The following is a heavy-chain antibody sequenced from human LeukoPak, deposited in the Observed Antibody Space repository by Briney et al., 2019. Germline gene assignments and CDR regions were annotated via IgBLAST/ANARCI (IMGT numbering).Heavy chain of an antibody. J-gene: IGHJ3*02. D-gene: IGHD4-11*01. Sequence: PGGSLGLSCTASGFTFGDYAMSWFRQAPGKGLEWVGFIRSKAYGGTTEYAASVKGRFTISRDDSKSIAYLQMNSLKTEDTAVYYCTRDVARRRTTSDAFDIWGQGTMVTVSS. V-gene: IGHV3-49*03. CDR1: GFTFGDYA. CDR3: TRDVARRRTTSDAFDI. CDR2: IRSKAYGGTT.